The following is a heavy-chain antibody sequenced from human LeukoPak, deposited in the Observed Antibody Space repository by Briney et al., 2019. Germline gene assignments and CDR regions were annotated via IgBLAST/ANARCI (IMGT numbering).Heavy chain of an antibody. V-gene: IGHV4-59*01. CDR3: AKGETVTTSPFDY. Sequence: SETLSLTCAVSGASLSHYHWNWFRQPPGKGQEWIASVFDNEDANYNPSLESRVTISLDTSKSHVSLRLTSVTAADTAVYFCAKGETVTTSPFDYWGQGILVTVSS. CDR2: VFDNEDA. CDR1: GASLSHYH. J-gene: IGHJ4*02. D-gene: IGHD4-17*01.